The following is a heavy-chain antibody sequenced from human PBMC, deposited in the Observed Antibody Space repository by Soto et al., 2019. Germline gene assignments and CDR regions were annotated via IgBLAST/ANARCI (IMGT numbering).Heavy chain of an antibody. CDR3: ATMGTPATGRYFFDY. Sequence: QVQLQESGPGLVKPSQTLSLPCTVSCGSISSGNYYWSWIRQHPGKGLEWIGFISYRVSTYYSTSLKRRVTISVDTSKSQSSQNLSVVTAADTAVYYCATMGTPATGRYFFDYWGQGSLVTVSS. V-gene: IGHV4-30-4*01. CDR2: ISYRVST. CDR1: CGSISSGNYY. J-gene: IGHJ4*02. D-gene: IGHD2-15*01.